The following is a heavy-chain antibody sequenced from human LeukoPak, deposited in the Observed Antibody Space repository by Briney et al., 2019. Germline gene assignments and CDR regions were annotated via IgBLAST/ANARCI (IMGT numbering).Heavy chain of an antibody. CDR3: ARGDWGIVVVVAASAAFDI. Sequence: GRSLRLSCAASGFTFSSYAMHWVRQAPGKGLEWVAVISYDGGNKYYADSVKGRFTISRDNSKNTLYLQMNSLRAEDTAVYYCARGDWGIVVVVAASAAFDIWGQGTMVTVSS. J-gene: IGHJ3*02. CDR1: GFTFSSYA. CDR2: ISYDGGNK. V-gene: IGHV3-30*04. D-gene: IGHD2-15*01.